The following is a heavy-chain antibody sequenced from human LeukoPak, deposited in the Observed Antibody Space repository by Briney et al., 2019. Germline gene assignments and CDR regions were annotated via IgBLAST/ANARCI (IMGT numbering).Heavy chain of an antibody. CDR2: IYYSGST. CDR3: ARHPPRGYSYGSDGFDI. J-gene: IGHJ3*02. D-gene: IGHD5-18*01. Sequence: SETLSLTCSVSVDAISSYYWSWIRQPPGEGLEWIGYIYYSGSTNYNPSLKSRVTISVVTSKNQISLKLSSVTAADTAVYYCARHPPRGYSYGSDGFDIWGQGTMVTVSS. CDR1: VDAISSYY. V-gene: IGHV4-59*08.